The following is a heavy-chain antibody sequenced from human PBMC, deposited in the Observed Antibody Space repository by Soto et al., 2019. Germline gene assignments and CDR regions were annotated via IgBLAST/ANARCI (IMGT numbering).Heavy chain of an antibody. CDR3: AAFYGSGSYSTKYSYYYYYMDV. J-gene: IGHJ6*03. V-gene: IGHV4-4*02. CDR2: IYHSGST. Sequence: SETLSLTCAVSSGSISSSNWWSWVRQPPGKGLEWIGEIYHSGSTNYNPSLKSRVTISVDKSKNQFSLKLSSVTAADTAVYYCAAFYGSGSYSTKYSYYYYYMDVWGKGTTVTVSS. D-gene: IGHD3-10*01. CDR1: SGSISSSNW.